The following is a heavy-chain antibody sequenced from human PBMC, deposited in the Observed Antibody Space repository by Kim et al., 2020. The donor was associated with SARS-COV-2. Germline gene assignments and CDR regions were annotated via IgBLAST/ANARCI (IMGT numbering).Heavy chain of an antibody. CDR2: INHSGST. D-gene: IGHD2-15*01. Sequence: SETLSLTCAVYGGSFSGYYWSWIRQPPGKGLEWIGEINHSGSTNYNPSLKSRVTISVDTSKNQFSLKLSSVTAADTAVYYCAREGYCSGGSCYSVDWGQG. CDR3: AREGYCSGGSCYSVD. CDR1: GGSFSGYY. V-gene: IGHV4-34*01. J-gene: IGHJ1*01.